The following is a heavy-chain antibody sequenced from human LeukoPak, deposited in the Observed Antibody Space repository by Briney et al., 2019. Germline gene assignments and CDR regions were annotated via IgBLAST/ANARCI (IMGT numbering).Heavy chain of an antibody. CDR1: GFTFSTYG. D-gene: IGHD2-15*01. V-gene: IGHV3-23*01. J-gene: IGHJ4*02. Sequence: PGGSLRLSCAASGFTFSTYGMAWVRQAPGKGLEWVSTISNSGVITYYADSVEGRFTISRDNSKNTLYLQMNSLRAEDTAVYYCAKEGVVAAFFDYWGQGTLVTVSS. CDR3: AKEGVVAAFFDY. CDR2: ISNSGVIT.